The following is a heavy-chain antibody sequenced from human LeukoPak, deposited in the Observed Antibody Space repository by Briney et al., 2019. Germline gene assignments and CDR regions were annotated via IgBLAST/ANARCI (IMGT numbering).Heavy chain of an antibody. CDR1: GFTFSNYA. V-gene: IGHV3-64D*06. J-gene: IGHJ4*02. Sequence: PGGSLRLSCSASGFTFSNYALHWVRQAPGKGLEYVPALSSNGDITYYTDSVKGRFTISRDNSKNTLYLQMSSLSAEDTAVYYCVKDKGRDSYNPVFDYWGQGTLVTVSS. CDR3: VKDKGRDSYNPVFDY. D-gene: IGHD5-24*01. CDR2: LSSNGDIT.